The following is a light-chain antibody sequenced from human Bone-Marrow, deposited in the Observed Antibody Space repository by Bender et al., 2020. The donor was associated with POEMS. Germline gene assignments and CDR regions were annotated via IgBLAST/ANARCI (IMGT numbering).Light chain of an antibody. CDR3: AAWDDAVSGRV. J-gene: IGLJ3*02. V-gene: IGLV1-36*01. CDR2: YDD. CDR1: SSNIGNNA. Sequence: QSVLTQPPSVSEAPRQRVTISCSGSSSNIGNNAVHWYQQLPGKAPKLLVYYDDLLPSGVSDRFSGSKSGTSASLAISGLQSEDEADYYCAAWDDAVSGRVFGGGTKLTVL.